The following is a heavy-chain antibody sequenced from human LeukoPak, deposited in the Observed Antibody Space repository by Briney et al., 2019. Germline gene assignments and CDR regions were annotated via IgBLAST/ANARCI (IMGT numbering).Heavy chain of an antibody. Sequence: GRSLRLSCAASGFTFSSYAMSWVRQAPGKGLEWVSANSGSGDSTYYADSVKGRFTISRDNSKNTLYLQLNSLRAEDTAIYYCAKGKVTAFLDWFDPWGQGTLVTVSS. CDR1: GFTFSSYA. V-gene: IGHV3-23*01. CDR2: NSGSGDST. J-gene: IGHJ5*02. D-gene: IGHD2-21*02. CDR3: AKGKVTAFLDWFDP.